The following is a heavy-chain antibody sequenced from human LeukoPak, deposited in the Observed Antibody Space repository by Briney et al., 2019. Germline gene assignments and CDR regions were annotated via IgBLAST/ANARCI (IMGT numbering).Heavy chain of an antibody. CDR3: AKVSYYYDSSGFPTFDY. J-gene: IGHJ4*02. V-gene: IGHV3-23*01. Sequence: GSLRLSCAASGFTFSSYAMSWVRQAPGKGLEWVSAISGSGGSTYYADSVKGRFTISRDNSKNTLYLQMNSLRAEDTAVYYCAKVSYYYDSSGFPTFDYWGQGTLVTVSS. CDR1: GFTFSSYA. CDR2: ISGSGGST. D-gene: IGHD3-22*01.